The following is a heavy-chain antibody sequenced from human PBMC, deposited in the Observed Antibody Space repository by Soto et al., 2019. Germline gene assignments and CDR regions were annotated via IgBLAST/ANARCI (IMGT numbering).Heavy chain of an antibody. D-gene: IGHD3-10*01. J-gene: IGHJ4*02. V-gene: IGHV1-69*02. Sequence: QVQLVQSGAEVKKPWSSVKVSCKASGDTFSFYTINWVRQAPGLGLEWMGRVNPIVSMSNYAQKFQGRVTITADKSTNTAYMQLSSLRSEDTAIYYCAASYGSGYRAFDYWGQGALVTVSP. CDR3: AASYGSGYRAFDY. CDR2: VNPIVSMS. CDR1: GDTFSFYT.